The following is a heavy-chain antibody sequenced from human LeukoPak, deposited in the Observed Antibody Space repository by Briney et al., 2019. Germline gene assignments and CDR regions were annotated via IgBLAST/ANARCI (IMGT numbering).Heavy chain of an antibody. CDR3: TRDRSRAEDD. CDR2: INQGGSDK. Sequence: GGPLRLSCAASGLPHRGHWKIWLRPATGKGLEWVANINQGGSDKYYVDSVKGRFTISRDNANNLLYLQMNSLRGEDTAVYYCTRDRSRAEDDWGQGTLVTVSS. D-gene: IGHD1-14*01. CDR1: GLPHRGHW. J-gene: IGHJ4*02. V-gene: IGHV3-7*01.